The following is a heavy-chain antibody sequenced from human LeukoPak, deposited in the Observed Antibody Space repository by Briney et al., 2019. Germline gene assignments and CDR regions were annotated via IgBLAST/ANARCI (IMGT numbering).Heavy chain of an antibody. Sequence: GGSLRLSCAASGFTFSTYGMSWVRQSSGKGLEWVSVIYSGGSTYYADSVKGRFTISRDNSKNTLFLQMNSLRAEDTAVYYCAKVGSSWFPVVYFDYWGQGTLVTVSS. CDR2: IYSGGST. J-gene: IGHJ4*02. CDR1: GFTFSTYG. D-gene: IGHD6-13*01. CDR3: AKVGSSWFPVVYFDY. V-gene: IGHV3-23*03.